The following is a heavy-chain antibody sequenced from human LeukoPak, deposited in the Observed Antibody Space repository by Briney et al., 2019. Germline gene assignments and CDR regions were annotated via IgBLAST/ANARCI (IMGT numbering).Heavy chain of an antibody. CDR2: IYPGDSDT. CDR3: ARQYGRPFDY. D-gene: IGHD4-17*01. Sequence: GESLKISCKGSVYSFSNYWIGWVRQLPGKGLEWMGIIYPGDSDTRYSPSFQGQVTISVDESINTAYLQCSSLEASDTAMYYCARQYGRPFDYWGQGTLVTVSS. J-gene: IGHJ4*02. CDR1: VYSFSNYW. V-gene: IGHV5-51*01.